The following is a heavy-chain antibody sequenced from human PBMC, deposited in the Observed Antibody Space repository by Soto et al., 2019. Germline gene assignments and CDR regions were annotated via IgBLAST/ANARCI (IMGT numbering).Heavy chain of an antibody. CDR2: IYWDDDQ. D-gene: IGHD2-15*01. CDR3: ARMRAAEFDY. V-gene: IGHV2-5*02. Sequence: QITLKESGPPLVKPTQTLTLTCNVSGVSLSTGGVGVGWIRQPPGKALEWLALIYWDDDQRSSPSRKSRLTVXXDTSRNLVVLTMTTMAPEDTATYCCARMRAAEFDYWGRGTLVTVAS. J-gene: IGHJ4*02. CDR1: GVSLSTGGVG.